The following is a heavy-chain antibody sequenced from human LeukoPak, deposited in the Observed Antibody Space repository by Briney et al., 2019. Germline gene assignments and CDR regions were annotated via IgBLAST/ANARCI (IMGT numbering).Heavy chain of an antibody. V-gene: IGHV3-30-3*01. CDR3: AIDGAVGFDY. D-gene: IGHD4/OR15-4a*01. CDR2: ISYDGSNK. CDR1: GFTFSSYA. Sequence: GGSLRLSCAASGFTFSSYAMHWVRQAPGKGLEWVAVISYDGSNKYYADSVKGRFTISRDNSKNTLYLQMNSLRAEDTAVYYCAIDGAVGFDYWGQGTLVTVSS. J-gene: IGHJ4*02.